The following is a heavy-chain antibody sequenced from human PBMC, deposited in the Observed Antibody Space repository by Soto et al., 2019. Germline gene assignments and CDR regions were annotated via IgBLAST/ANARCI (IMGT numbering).Heavy chain of an antibody. CDR3: ARGVGHCVSTGCRYYFYGMDV. J-gene: IGHJ6*02. CDR2: IYYSGST. D-gene: IGHD2-2*01. Sequence: QVQLQESGPGLVKPSQTLSLTCTVSGGSISSGGHYWSWIRQHPGKGLEWIGYIYYSGSTYYNPSRKSRVSISVDTSKNQFSLRLSSVTAADTAVYYCARGVGHCVSTGCRYYFYGMDVWGQGTTVTVSS. V-gene: IGHV4-31*03. CDR1: GGSISSGGHY.